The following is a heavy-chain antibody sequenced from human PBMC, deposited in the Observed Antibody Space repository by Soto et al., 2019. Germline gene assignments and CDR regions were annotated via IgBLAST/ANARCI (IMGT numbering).Heavy chain of an antibody. Sequence: SVKVSCKASGGTFSSCAISWVRQAPGQGLEWMGGIIPIFGTANYAQKFQGRVTITADESTSTAYMELSSLRSEDTAVYYCAREPEPLYYYYGMDVWGQGTTVTVSS. CDR2: IIPIFGTA. V-gene: IGHV1-69*13. CDR1: GGTFSSCA. J-gene: IGHJ6*02. CDR3: AREPEPLYYYYGMDV.